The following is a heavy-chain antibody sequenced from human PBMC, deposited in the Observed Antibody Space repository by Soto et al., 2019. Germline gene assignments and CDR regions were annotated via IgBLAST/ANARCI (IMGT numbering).Heavy chain of an antibody. D-gene: IGHD3-10*01. J-gene: IGHJ6*02. CDR3: ARIVRSGYYYYYGMDV. CDR1: GYSFTSYW. CDR2: IYPGDSDT. Sequence: GQSLKISCKGSGYSFTSYWIGWVRQVPGKSLEWMGIIYPGDSDTRYSPSFPGQVTISADKSISTAYPQWCSLKASDTAMYYCARIVRSGYYYYYGMDVWGQGTTVTVSS. V-gene: IGHV5-51*01.